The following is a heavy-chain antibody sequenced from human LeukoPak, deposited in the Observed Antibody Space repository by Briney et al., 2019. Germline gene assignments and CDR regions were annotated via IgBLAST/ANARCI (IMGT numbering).Heavy chain of an antibody. J-gene: IGHJ3*02. CDR2: IYTSGST. CDR1: GGSISSSSYY. CDR3: ARGTYDILTGYYLRFAFDI. V-gene: IGHV4-61*02. Sequence: KPSETLSLTRTVSGGSISSSSYYWGWIRQPAGKGLEWIGRIYTSGSTNYNPSLKSRVTISVDTSKNQFSLKLSSVTAADTAVYYCARGTYDILTGYYLRFAFDIWGQGTMVTVSS. D-gene: IGHD3-9*01.